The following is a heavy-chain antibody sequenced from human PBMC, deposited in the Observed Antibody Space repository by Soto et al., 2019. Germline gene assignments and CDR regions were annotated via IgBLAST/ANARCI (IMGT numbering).Heavy chain of an antibody. Sequence: PGGSLKIYCKGSGYSFTSYWISWVRQMPGKGLEWMGRIDPSDSYTNYIPSFQGHVTISADKSISTAYLQWSSLKASDTAMYYCARPGWGYYYSGMGVWGQGTTVTVSS. CDR3: ARPGWGYYYSGMGV. J-gene: IGHJ6*02. CDR2: IDPSDSYT. CDR1: GYSFTSYW. V-gene: IGHV5-10-1*01. D-gene: IGHD3-16*01.